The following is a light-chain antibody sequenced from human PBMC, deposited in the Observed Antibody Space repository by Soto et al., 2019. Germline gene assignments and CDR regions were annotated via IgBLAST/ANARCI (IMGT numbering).Light chain of an antibody. J-gene: IGLJ1*01. Sequence: QSALTQPDSVAGSPGQWSTISCTGTRSDVGGYNYVSWYQQHPGRAPKLMIYDVSNRPSGVSNRFSVSKSGNTASLTISGLQAEDEADYYGSSYTSSSTPYVFGSGTKLTVL. CDR2: DVS. V-gene: IGLV2-14*01. CDR3: SSYTSSSTPYV. CDR1: RSDVGGYNY.